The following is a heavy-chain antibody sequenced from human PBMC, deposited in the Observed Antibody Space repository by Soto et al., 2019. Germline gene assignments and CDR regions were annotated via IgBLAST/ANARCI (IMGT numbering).Heavy chain of an antibody. D-gene: IGHD5-12*01. J-gene: IGHJ4*02. Sequence: QVQLQESGPGLVKPSETLSLTCTVSGGSISSYYWSWIRQPPGKGLEWIGYIYYSGSTNYKPPLQRRVTISVDTSNNQFSLELSSLSTTHTAVYYCARERRGGYTYYFGSWGQGTLVTVSS. CDR2: IYYSGST. CDR1: GGSISSYY. CDR3: ARERRGGYTYYFGS. V-gene: IGHV4-59*01.